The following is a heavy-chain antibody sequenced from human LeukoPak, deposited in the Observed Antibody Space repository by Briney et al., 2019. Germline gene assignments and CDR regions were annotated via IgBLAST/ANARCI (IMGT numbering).Heavy chain of an antibody. CDR1: GGSFSGYY. CDR3: ATGPTWRSSFDY. D-gene: IGHD3-16*01. V-gene: IGHV4-34*01. CDR2: INHSGST. J-gene: IGHJ4*02. Sequence: PSETLSLTCAVYGGSFSGYYWSWIRQPPGKGLEWIGEINHSGSTNYNPSLKSRVTISVDTSKNQFSLKLSSVTAADTAVYYCATGPTWRSSFDYWGQGTLVNVSS.